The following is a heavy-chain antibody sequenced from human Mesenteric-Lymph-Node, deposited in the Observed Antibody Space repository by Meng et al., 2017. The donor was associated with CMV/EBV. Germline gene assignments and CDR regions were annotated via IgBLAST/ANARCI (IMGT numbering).Heavy chain of an antibody. CDR3: ARHGGDSFWTGFTQLHYYSLDV. CDR1: GYSFAMYC. D-gene: IGHD3/OR15-3a*01. CDR2: ICPDDSST. Sequence: GGSLRLSCKTSGYSFAMYCVAWVRQMPGKGLEWMGVICPDDSSTTYSPSFQGQVSMSADRSSATAYLQWNALRASDSGTYYCARHGGDSFWTGFTQLHYYSLDVWGQGTTVTVSS. V-gene: IGHV5-51*01. J-gene: IGHJ6*02.